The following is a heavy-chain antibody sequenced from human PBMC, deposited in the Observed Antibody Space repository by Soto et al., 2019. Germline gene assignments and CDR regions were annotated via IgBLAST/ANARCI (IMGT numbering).Heavy chain of an antibody. V-gene: IGHV3-23*01. CDR1: GFTFTNYG. CDR3: AKEGQYDMLAGYFYF. CDR2: ISGSGVAT. J-gene: IGHJ4*02. Sequence: PGGSLRLSCAASGFTFTNYGMSWVRQAPGKGLEWASSISGSGVATYYADSVKGRFTISKDKSKNMVYLQMSSLRAEDTAVYYCAKEGQYDMLAGYFYFWGQGTQVTVSS. D-gene: IGHD3-22*01.